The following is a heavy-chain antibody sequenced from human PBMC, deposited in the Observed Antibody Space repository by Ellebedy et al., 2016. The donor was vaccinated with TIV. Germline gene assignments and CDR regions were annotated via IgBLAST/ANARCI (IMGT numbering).Heavy chain of an antibody. Sequence: PGGSLRLSCTVSGFTFGDFGLSRFRQAPGKGLEWLSFIRSRAYGATTEYAASVRGRFIISRDDSKGTAYLQMTDLKTDDTAVYFCSRVRGLVLVAATYFDLWGQGILVTVSS. CDR1: GFTFGDFG. D-gene: IGHD2-15*01. CDR3: SRVRGLVLVAATYFDL. J-gene: IGHJ4*02. CDR2: IRSRAYGATT. V-gene: IGHV3-49*03.